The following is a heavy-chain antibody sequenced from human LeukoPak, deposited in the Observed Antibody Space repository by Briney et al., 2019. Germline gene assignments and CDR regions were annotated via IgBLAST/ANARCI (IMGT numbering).Heavy chain of an antibody. CDR1: GFTVSSNY. CDR3: ARGRPSVRGVPDY. D-gene: IGHD3-10*01. Sequence: PGGSLRLSCAASGFTVSSNYMSWVRQAPGKGLEWVSVIYSGGSTYYADSVKGRFTISRDNAKNSLYLQMNSLRAEDTAVYYCARGRPSVRGVPDYWGQGTLVTVSS. J-gene: IGHJ4*02. V-gene: IGHV3-53*01. CDR2: IYSGGST.